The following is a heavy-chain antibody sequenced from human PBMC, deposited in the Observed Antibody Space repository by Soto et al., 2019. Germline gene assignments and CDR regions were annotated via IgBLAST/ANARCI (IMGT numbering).Heavy chain of an antibody. CDR2: IIPIFGTA. V-gene: IGHV1-69*13. CDR1: GGTFSSYA. CDR3: ARAKSSGFQRIYDFWSGHYYYYGMDV. Sequence: ASVKVSCKASGGTFSSYAISWVRQAPGQGLEWMGGIIPIFGTANYAQKFQGRVTITADESTSTAYMELSSLRSEDTAVYYCARAKSSGFQRIYDFWSGHYYYYGMDVWG. D-gene: IGHD3-3*01. J-gene: IGHJ6*02.